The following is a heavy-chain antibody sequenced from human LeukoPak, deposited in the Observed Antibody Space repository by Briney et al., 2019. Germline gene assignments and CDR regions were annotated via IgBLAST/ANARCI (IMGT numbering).Heavy chain of an antibody. Sequence: GGSLRLSCAASGVTFSVYSMNWVRQAPGKGLEWISYISSSSTSIYYADSVKGRFTISRDNSKNTLYLQMNSLRAEDTAVYYCAREMSGSYDYWGQGTLVTVSS. D-gene: IGHD1-26*01. J-gene: IGHJ4*02. CDR3: AREMSGSYDY. CDR1: GVTFSVYS. CDR2: ISSSSTSI. V-gene: IGHV3-48*01.